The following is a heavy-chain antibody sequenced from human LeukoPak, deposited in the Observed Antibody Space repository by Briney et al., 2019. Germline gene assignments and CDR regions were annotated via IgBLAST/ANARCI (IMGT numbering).Heavy chain of an antibody. D-gene: IGHD3-22*01. J-gene: IGHJ4*02. CDR1: GGSISSTSYY. CDR3: TRQFKDYYDSGGYYS. CDR2: LYYSGST. V-gene: IGHV4-39*01. Sequence: SETLSLTCTVSGGSISSTSYYWGWIRQPPGTGLEWIGSLYYSGSTYYNPSLKSRVTISVDTSKNQFSLKLTSVTAADTAVYYCTRQFKDYYDSGGYYSWGQGTLVTVSS.